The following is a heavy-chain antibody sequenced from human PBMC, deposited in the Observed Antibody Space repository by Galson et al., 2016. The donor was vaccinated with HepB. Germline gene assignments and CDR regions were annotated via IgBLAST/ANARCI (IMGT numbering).Heavy chain of an antibody. D-gene: IGHD6-6*01. CDR2: IGITGDT. V-gene: IGHV3-13*01. CDR1: GFTFSNYD. Sequence: SLRLSCAASGFTFSNYDMHWVRQATGKSPEWVSGIGITGDTYYPGSVKGRFTISRESANNSLYLQMNSLRAEDTAIYSCASGSINQGAFDIWGQGTMVTVSS. CDR3: ASGSINQGAFDI. J-gene: IGHJ3*02.